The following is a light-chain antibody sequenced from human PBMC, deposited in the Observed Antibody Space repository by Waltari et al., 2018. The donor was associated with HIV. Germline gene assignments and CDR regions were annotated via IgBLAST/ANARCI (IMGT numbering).Light chain of an antibody. J-gene: IGLJ3*02. CDR1: SSNVVTNY. CDR3: ATWDDSLSAWL. CDR2: HNN. V-gene: IGLV1-47*01. Sequence: QSVLTQPHSASGTPGQRAPISCSGSSSNVVTNYFYWYKQLPGTAPDLFIYHNNQRPSGVPDRFSGSKSGTSASLAISGLRSADEADYYCATWDDSLSAWLFGGGTRLSVL.